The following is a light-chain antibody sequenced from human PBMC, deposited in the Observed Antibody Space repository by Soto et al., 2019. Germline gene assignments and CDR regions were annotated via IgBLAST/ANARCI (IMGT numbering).Light chain of an antibody. V-gene: IGKV1-9*01. J-gene: IGKJ3*01. CDR1: QGRSSY. CDR2: AAS. CDR3: QRLGA. Sequence: QGGYYPFGRSACGVNGVTMTGGSCQGRSSYLAWYQQNPGKAPKLLIYAASTLQSGVPSRFSGSESGTEFTLSIRGLQPEHFITHSGQRLGAFGPGTKVDIK.